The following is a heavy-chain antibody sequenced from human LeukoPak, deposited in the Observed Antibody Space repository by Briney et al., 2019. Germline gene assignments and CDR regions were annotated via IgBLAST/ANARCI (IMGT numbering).Heavy chain of an antibody. CDR3: ARSLYYYDSSGYYYY. CDR2: IRYDGSNK. D-gene: IGHD3-22*01. J-gene: IGHJ4*02. V-gene: IGHV3-30*02. Sequence: GGSLRLSCAASGFTFSSYGMHWVRQAPGKGLEWVAFIRYDGSNKYYADSVKGRFTISRDNSKNTLYLQMHSLRPEDTAVYYCARSLYYYDSSGYYYYWGQGTLVTVSS. CDR1: GFTFSSYG.